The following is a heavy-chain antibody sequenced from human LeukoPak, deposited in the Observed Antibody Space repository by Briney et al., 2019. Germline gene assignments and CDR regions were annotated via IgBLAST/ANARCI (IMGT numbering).Heavy chain of an antibody. Sequence: SETLPLTCAVYGGSFSGYYWSWIRQPPGKGLEWIGEINHSGSTNYNPSLKSRVTISVDTSKNQFSLKLSSVTAADTAVYYCARIRGRTARTFDYWGQGTLVTVSS. D-gene: IGHD2-21*02. CDR1: GGSFSGYY. J-gene: IGHJ4*02. CDR2: INHSGST. V-gene: IGHV4-34*01. CDR3: ARIRGRTARTFDY.